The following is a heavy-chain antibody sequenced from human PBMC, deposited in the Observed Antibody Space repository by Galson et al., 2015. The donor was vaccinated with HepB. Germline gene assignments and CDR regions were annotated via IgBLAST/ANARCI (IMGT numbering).Heavy chain of an antibody. CDR2: INAGNGNT. Sequence: SVKVSCKASGYTFTSYAMHWVRQAPGQRLEWMGWINAGNGNTKYSQKFQGRVTITRDTSASTAYMELSSLRSVDTAVYYCARESAYDYVWGSYRDYYYYGMDVWGQGTTVTVSS. CDR1: GYTFTSYA. J-gene: IGHJ6*02. V-gene: IGHV1-3*01. CDR3: ARESAYDYVWGSYRDYYYYGMDV. D-gene: IGHD3-16*02.